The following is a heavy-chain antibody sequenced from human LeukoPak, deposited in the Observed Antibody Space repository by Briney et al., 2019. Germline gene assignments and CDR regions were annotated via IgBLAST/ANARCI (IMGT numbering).Heavy chain of an antibody. Sequence: GGSLRLSCAASGFTFNDFAMHWVRLTPGKGLEWVSGISWNSGRIAYADSVKGRFTISRDNAENSLYLQMNSLGTEDTAVYYCAKDRNYDFWSGYLPLDYWGQGTLVTVSS. CDR1: GFTFNDFA. CDR2: ISWNSGRI. V-gene: IGHV3-9*01. D-gene: IGHD3-3*01. J-gene: IGHJ4*02. CDR3: AKDRNYDFWSGYLPLDY.